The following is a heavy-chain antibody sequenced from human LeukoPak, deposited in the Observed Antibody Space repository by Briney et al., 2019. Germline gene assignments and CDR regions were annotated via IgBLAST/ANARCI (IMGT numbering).Heavy chain of an antibody. CDR1: GGSISSYY. CDR3: ARHGNGAFDI. J-gene: IGHJ3*02. V-gene: IGHV4-59*08. CDR2: IYYSGST. D-gene: IGHD1-1*01. Sequence: PSETLSLTCTVSGGSISSYYWSWIRQPPGKGLEWIGFIYYSGSTDYSPSLKSRVTISVDTSKNQFSLKLTSVTAADTAVYYCARHGNGAFDIWGQGTMVTVSS.